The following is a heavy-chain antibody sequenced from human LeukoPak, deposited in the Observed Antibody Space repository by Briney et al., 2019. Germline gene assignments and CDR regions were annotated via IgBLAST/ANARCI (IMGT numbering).Heavy chain of an antibody. J-gene: IGHJ4*02. V-gene: IGHV4-30-4*01. Sequence: SQTLSLTCTVSGGSISSGYYYWSWIRQPPGKGLEWIGYIYYSGSTYYNPSLKSRVTISVDTSKNQFSLKLSSVTAADTAVYYCARGVRFLEWLYEVDYWGQGTLVTVSS. CDR3: ARGVRFLEWLYEVDY. CDR1: GGSISSGYYY. CDR2: IYYSGST. D-gene: IGHD3-3*01.